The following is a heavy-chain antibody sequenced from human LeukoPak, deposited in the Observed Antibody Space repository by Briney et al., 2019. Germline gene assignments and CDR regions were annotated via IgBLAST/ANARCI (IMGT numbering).Heavy chain of an antibody. Sequence: GASVKVSCKASGYTFTGYYMHWVRQAPGQGLEWMGWINPNNGGTNYARKFHGRVTMTRDTSISTLYMELSSLRSDDTAVYYCARAYSSAGDCYEFDYWGQGTLVTVSS. CDR2: INPNNGGT. D-gene: IGHD2-21*02. CDR1: GYTFTGYY. V-gene: IGHV1-2*02. J-gene: IGHJ4*02. CDR3: ARAYSSAGDCYEFDY.